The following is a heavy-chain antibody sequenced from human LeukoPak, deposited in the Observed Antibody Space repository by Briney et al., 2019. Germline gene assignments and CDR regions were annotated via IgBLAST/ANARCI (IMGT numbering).Heavy chain of an antibody. CDR3: ARRSDPMKKSGCGYGMDV. CDR1: GLTFSSHG. CDR2: IWYDGSNK. D-gene: IGHD6-19*01. V-gene: IGHV3-33*01. J-gene: IGHJ6*02. Sequence: GGSLRLSCAASGLTFSSHGMHWVRQAPGKGLEWVAVIWYDGSNKYYADSVKGRFTISRDNSKNTLYLQMNSLRAEDTAVYYCARRSDPMKKSGCGYGMDVWGQGTTVTVSS.